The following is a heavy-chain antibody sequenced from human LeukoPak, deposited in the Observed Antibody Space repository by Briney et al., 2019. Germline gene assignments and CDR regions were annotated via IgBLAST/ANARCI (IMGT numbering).Heavy chain of an antibody. J-gene: IGHJ5*02. V-gene: IGHV4-4*07. CDR2: IYTSGST. CDR1: GGSISSYY. CDR3: ATSAAVGGVKWFDP. D-gene: IGHD6-19*01. Sequence: SETLSLTCTVSGGSISSYYWSWIRHTAGKRLEWIGRIYTSGSTDYSPSLRGRVTISVDKSKNHLSLKLNSVTAADTAVYYCATSAAVGGVKWFDPWGQGTLVTVSS.